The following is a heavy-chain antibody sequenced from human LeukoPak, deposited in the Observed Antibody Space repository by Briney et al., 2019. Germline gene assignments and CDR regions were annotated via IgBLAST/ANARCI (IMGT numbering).Heavy chain of an antibody. CDR1: GGSFSGYY. Sequence: PSETLSLTCAVYGGSFSGYYWSWIRQPPGKGLEWIGEINHSGSTNYNPSLKSRVTISVDTSKNQFSLKLSSVTAADTAVYYCARYYDFFPGNWFDPWGQGTLVTVSS. CDR3: ARYYDFFPGNWFDP. J-gene: IGHJ5*02. D-gene: IGHD3-3*01. V-gene: IGHV4-34*01. CDR2: INHSGST.